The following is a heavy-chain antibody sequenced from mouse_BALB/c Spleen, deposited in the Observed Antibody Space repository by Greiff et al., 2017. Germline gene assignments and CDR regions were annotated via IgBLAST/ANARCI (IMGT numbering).Heavy chain of an antibody. CDR2: ILGDGST. CDR3: ARDRYYGPYWYFDV. CDR1: GFSLTGYG. V-gene: IGHV2-6-7*01. Sequence: VQLQESGPGLVAPSQSLSITCTVSGFSLTGYGVNWVRQPPGKGLEWLGMILGDGSTDYNSALKSRLSISKDNSKSQVVLKMNSLQTDDTARYYCARDRYYGPYWYFDVWGAGTTVTVSS. D-gene: IGHD1-2*01. J-gene: IGHJ1*01.